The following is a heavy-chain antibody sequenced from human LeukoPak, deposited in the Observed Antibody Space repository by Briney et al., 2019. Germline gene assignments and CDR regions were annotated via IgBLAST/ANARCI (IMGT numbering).Heavy chain of an antibody. CDR3: ASSSTLYYDSSGYDFDY. D-gene: IGHD3-22*01. CDR2: INPNSGGT. Sequence: ASEKVSCKASGYTFTGYYMHWVRQAPGQGLEWMGWINPNSGGTNYAQKFQGRVTMTRDTSISTAYMELSRLRSDDTAVYYCASSSTLYYDSSGYDFDYWGQGTLVTVSS. CDR1: GYTFTGYY. V-gene: IGHV1-2*02. J-gene: IGHJ4*02.